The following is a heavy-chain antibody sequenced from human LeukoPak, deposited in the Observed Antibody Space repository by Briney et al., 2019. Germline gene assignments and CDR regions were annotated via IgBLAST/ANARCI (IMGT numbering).Heavy chain of an antibody. J-gene: IGHJ5*02. Sequence: ASVKVSGKPSGRPFSTYTITWVRQAPGQGLEWMGRIIPVLNTVKYAQQFQGRLTITADKSTSTAFMDLSRLTSDDTAVYYCARGGQVSTGAHLDPWGQGTLVTVSS. CDR1: GRPFSTYT. CDR2: IIPVLNTV. D-gene: IGHD1-26*01. V-gene: IGHV1-69*08. CDR3: ARGGQVSTGAHLDP.